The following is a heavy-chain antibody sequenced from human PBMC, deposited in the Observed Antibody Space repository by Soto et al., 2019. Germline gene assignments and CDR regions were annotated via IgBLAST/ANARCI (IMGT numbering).Heavy chain of an antibody. D-gene: IGHD2-21*02. Sequence: SVQVSCKASGGTFSSYAISWVRQAPGQGHEWKGRIIPIFGTANYAQKFQGRVTITADESTSTAYMELSSLRFEDTAVYYCARAYCGGDCYSGWFDPWGQGTLVTVSS. CDR2: IIPIFGTA. CDR1: GGTFSSYA. CDR3: ARAYCGGDCYSGWFDP. J-gene: IGHJ5*02. V-gene: IGHV1-69*13.